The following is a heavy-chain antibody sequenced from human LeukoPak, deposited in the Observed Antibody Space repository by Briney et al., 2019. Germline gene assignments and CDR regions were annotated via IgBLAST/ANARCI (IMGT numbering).Heavy chain of an antibody. V-gene: IGHV3-49*04. D-gene: IGHD3-9*01. CDR3: TRVIGGYDILTGYSLY. CDR2: IRSKAYGGTK. Sequence: PAGSLRLSCTASGFTFGDYAMSWVRQAPGKGLEWVGFIRSKAYGGTKEYAASVKGRFTISRDDSKSIAYLQMNSLKTEDTAVYYCTRVIGGYDILTGYSLYWGQGTLVTVSS. J-gene: IGHJ4*02. CDR1: GFTFGDYA.